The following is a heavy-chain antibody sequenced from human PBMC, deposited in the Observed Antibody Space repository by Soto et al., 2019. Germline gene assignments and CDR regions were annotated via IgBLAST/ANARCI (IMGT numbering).Heavy chain of an antibody. D-gene: IGHD3-3*01. J-gene: IGHJ5*02. CDR3: ASSNRYYDFWSGYFRAWFDP. V-gene: IGHV4-39*01. CDR1: GGSISSSSYY. CDR2: IYYSGST. Sequence: PSETLSLTCTVSGGSISSSSYYWGWIRQPPGKGLEWIGSIYYSGSTYYNPSLKSRVTISVDTSKNQFSLKLSSVTAADTAVYYCASSNRYYDFWSGYFRAWFDPWGQGTLVTVSS.